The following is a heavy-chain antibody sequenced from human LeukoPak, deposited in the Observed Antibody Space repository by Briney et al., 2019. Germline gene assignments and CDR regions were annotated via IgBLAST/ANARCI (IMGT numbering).Heavy chain of an antibody. V-gene: IGHV1-69*13. J-gene: IGHJ4*02. CDR2: IIPIFGTA. CDR3: AREEVGASPGGY. CDR1: GGTFSSYA. D-gene: IGHD1-26*01. Sequence: ASVTVSCKASGGTFSSYAVSWVRQAPGQGLEWMGGIIPIFGTANYAQKFQGRVTITADESTSTAYMELSSLRSEDTAIYYCAREEVGASPGGYWGQGTLVTVSS.